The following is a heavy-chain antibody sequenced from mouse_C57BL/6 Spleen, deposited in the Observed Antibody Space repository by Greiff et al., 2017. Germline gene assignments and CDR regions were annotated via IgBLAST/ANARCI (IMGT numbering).Heavy chain of an antibody. V-gene: IGHV1-19*01. CDR3: ARERGITTVVDYFDY. CDR1: GYTFTDYY. D-gene: IGHD1-1*01. CDR2: INPYNGGT. Sequence: VQLQQSGPVLVKPGASVKMSCKASGYTFTDYYMNWVKQSHGKSLEWIGVINPYNGGTSYNQKFKGKATLTVDKSSSTAYMELNSLTSEDSAVYYCARERGITTVVDYFDYWGQGTTLTVSS. J-gene: IGHJ2*01.